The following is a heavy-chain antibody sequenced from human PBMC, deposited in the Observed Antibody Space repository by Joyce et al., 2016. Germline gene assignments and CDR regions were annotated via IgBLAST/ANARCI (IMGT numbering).Heavy chain of an antibody. CDR3: AHAPATDRYYGMDV. D-gene: IGHD6-25*01. V-gene: IGHV2-5*02. CDR1: GFSLSTSGVG. J-gene: IGHJ6*02. CDR2: IYWDDDK. Sequence: QVTLKESGPTLVKPTQTLTLTCTFSGFSLSTSGVGVGWIRQPPGKALEWLDLIYWDDDKRYSSSLKSRLTITKDTSKNQVVLTMTNMDPVDTATYYCAHAPATDRYYGMDVWGQGTTVTVSS.